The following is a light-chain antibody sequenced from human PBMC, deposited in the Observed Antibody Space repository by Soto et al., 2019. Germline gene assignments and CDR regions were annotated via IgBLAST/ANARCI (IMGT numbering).Light chain of an antibody. Sequence: QSVLTQPAAVSGSPGQSITISCTGTSSEVGRYNIVSWYQQHPGKAPKLRIYEGSKRPSGVSNRFSGSKSGNTASLTISGLQAEDEADYYCCSYAGSSTYVFGTGTKVTVL. CDR3: CSYAGSSTYV. CDR2: EGS. CDR1: SSEVGRYNI. J-gene: IGLJ1*01. V-gene: IGLV2-23*01.